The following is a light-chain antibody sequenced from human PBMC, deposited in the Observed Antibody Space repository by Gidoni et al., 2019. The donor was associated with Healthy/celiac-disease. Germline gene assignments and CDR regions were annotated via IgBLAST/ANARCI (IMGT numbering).Light chain of an antibody. J-gene: IGKJ1*01. CDR1: QSVSSSD. CDR3: QQYGSSPRT. Sequence: IVLTQSPGTLSLSPGERASLSCRASQSVSSSDLAWYQQKPGQAPRLLIDGASIRATGIPDRCSGSGSGTDFTLTISRLEPEDFAVYYCQQYGSSPRTFGQGTKVEIK. V-gene: IGKV3-20*01. CDR2: GAS.